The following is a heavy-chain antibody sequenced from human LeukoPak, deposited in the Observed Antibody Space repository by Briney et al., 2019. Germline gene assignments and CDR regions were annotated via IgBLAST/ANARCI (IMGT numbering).Heavy chain of an antibody. Sequence: PGGSLRLSCAASGFTFSSYSMSWVRQAPGKGLEWVSYISSSSSTIYYAHSVKGRFTISRDNAKNSLYLQMNSLRAEDTAVYYCARDSSSSLILAFDIWGQGTMVTVSS. CDR2: ISSSSSTI. J-gene: IGHJ3*02. D-gene: IGHD6-13*01. CDR3: ARDSSSSLILAFDI. V-gene: IGHV3-48*01. CDR1: GFTFSSYS.